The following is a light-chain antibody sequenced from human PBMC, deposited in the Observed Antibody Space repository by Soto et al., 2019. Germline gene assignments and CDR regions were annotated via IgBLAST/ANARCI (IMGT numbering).Light chain of an antibody. CDR2: GAS. J-gene: IGKJ3*01. CDR3: QQYNNWPGT. Sequence: EIVMTQSPATLSVSPGERATLSCRASQSVSSNLAWYQQKPGQAPRLLIYGASTRATGIPARFSGSGSGTEFTLTISSLQSEDFAVYYCQQYNNWPGTFGPGTKVIS. CDR1: QSVSSN. V-gene: IGKV3-15*01.